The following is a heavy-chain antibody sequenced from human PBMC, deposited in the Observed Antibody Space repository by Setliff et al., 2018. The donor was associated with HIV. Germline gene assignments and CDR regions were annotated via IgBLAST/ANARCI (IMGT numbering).Heavy chain of an antibody. Sequence: GGSLRLSCAASGFTLSNTYMAWVRQAPGKRPEWVSTLYGSGDTYHADSVKGRFTLSRDTPKNTMFPQMNGLRADDTAVYYCVREADGPPGNYDLWGQGALVTVSS. CDR2: LYGSGDT. V-gene: IGHV3-66*01. CDR3: VREADGPPGNYDL. CDR1: GFTLSNTY. J-gene: IGHJ4*02. D-gene: IGHD3-3*01.